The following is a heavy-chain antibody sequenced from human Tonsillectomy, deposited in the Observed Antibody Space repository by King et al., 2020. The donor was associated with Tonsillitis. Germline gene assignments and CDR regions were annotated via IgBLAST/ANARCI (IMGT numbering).Heavy chain of an antibody. D-gene: IGHD5-24*01. CDR2: IIPMLDMT. J-gene: IGHJ3*02. V-gene: IGHV1-69*04. Sequence: QVHLVQSGAEMKKPGSSVNVSCKASGGTLSNFGISWVRQAPGQGLEWVGRIIPMLDMTTYAQKFQGRLTITAHKSAATVYLELTSLRSDDTAVYYCARDGGGIFEMARSNAFDIWGQGTLVTVSS. CDR1: GGTLSNFG. CDR3: ARDGGGIFEMARSNAFDI.